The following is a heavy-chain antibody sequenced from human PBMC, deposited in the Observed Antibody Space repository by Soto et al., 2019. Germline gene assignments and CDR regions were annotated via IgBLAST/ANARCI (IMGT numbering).Heavy chain of an antibody. CDR3: AHSTASGPYYYYGMDG. V-gene: IGHV2-5*01. D-gene: IGHD2-15*01. CDR2: IYWHDDK. CDR1: GFSLGNSGVG. J-gene: IGHJ6*02. Sequence: GPRRVKATQALALAFTFAGFSLGNSGVGVGWIRQPPGKALEWLALIYWHDDKRYSPSLKSRLTITKDTSKNQVVLTMTNMDPVDTATYYCAHSTASGPYYYYGMDGWGQGTTVTVS.